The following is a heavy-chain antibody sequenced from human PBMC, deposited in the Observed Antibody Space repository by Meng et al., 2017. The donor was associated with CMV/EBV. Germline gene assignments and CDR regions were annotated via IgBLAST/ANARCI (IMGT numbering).Heavy chain of an antibody. CDR2: IYTGYSDT. J-gene: IGHJ5*02. CDR3: ARLYGSVELWLVPNCFDP. V-gene: IGHV5-51*01. CDR1: GYSFTSYW. Sequence: GGSLRLSCKGSGYSFTSYWIGWVRQVHGKGLEWMGIIYTGYSDTRYSPSFQGQVTISAYKSISTAYLQWSRLKASDTAMYYCARLYGSVELWLVPNCFDPWGQGTLVTVSS. D-gene: IGHD5-18*01.